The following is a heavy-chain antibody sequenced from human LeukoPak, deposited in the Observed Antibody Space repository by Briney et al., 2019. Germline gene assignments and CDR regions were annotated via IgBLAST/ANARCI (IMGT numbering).Heavy chain of an antibody. CDR2: IYYSGST. CDR1: GGSISSYY. J-gene: IGHJ4*01. D-gene: IGHD3-10*01. CDR3: ARESKPLWFEESPPRIFDY. V-gene: IGHV4-59*01. Sequence: SETLSLTCTVSGGSISSYYWSWIRQPPGKGLEWIGYIYYSGSTNYNPSLKSRVTISVDTSKNQFSLKVNSVTSADTAVYYCARESKPLWFEESPPRIFDYWGQEPWSPSPQ.